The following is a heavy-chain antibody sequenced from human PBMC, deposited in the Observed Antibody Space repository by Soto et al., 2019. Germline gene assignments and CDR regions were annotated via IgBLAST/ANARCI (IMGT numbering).Heavy chain of an antibody. CDR1: GFTFSDHY. V-gene: IGHV3-72*01. Sequence: GSLRLSCAASGFTFSDHYMDWVRQAPGKGLEWVGRSRNKANSYTTEYAASVKGRFTVSRDDSKNSLYLQMNSLKIEDTAVYYCAGTPTRRSGTYHFHYWGQGTLVPVSS. J-gene: IGHJ4*02. CDR3: AGTPTRRSGTYHFHY. CDR2: SRNKANSYTT. D-gene: IGHD3-10*01.